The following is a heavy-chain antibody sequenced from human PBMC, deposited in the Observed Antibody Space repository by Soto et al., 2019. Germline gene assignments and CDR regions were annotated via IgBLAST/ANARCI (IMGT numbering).Heavy chain of an antibody. J-gene: IGHJ4*02. CDR1: GYTFTSYG. Sequence: ASVKVSCKASGYTFTSYGISWVRQAPGQGLEWMGWISAYNGNTNYAQKLQGRVTMTTDTSTSTAYMELRSLRSEDTAVYYCARAPFTLGIVGATRRGSGHGRYDYWGQGTLVTVSS. CDR3: ARAPFTLGIVGATRRGSGHGRYDY. CDR2: ISAYNGNT. D-gene: IGHD1-26*01. V-gene: IGHV1-18*01.